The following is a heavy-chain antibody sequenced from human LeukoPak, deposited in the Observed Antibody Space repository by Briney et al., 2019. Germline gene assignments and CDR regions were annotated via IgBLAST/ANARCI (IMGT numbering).Heavy chain of an antibody. CDR2: IYYSGST. D-gene: IGHD3-22*01. CDR1: GGSISSYY. Sequence: PSETLSLTCTVSGGSISSYYWSWIRQPPGKGLEWIGYIYYSGSTNYNPSLKSRVTISVDTSKNQLSLKLSSVTAADTAVYYCAGLYYYDSSGYYYGYYYYMDVWGKGTTVTVSS. V-gene: IGHV4-59*01. J-gene: IGHJ6*03. CDR3: AGLYYYDSSGYYYGYYYYMDV.